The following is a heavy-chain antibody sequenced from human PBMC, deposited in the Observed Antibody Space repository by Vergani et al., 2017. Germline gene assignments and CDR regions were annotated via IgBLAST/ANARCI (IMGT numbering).Heavy chain of an antibody. CDR1: GGSISSGSYY. V-gene: IGHV4-61*02. J-gene: IGHJ2*01. CDR2: IYTSGST. Sequence: QLQLQESGPGLVKPSETLSLTCTVSGGSISSGSYYWSWIRQPAGKGLEWIGRIYTSGSTNYNPSLKSRVTISVDTSKNQFSLKLSSVTAADTAVYYCARGRRGTWYFDLWGRGTLVTVSS. CDR3: ARGRRGTWYFDL.